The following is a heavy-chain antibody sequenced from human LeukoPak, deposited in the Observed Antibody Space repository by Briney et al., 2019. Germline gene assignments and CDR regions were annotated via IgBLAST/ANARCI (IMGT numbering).Heavy chain of an antibody. V-gene: IGHV4-34*01. Sequence: SETLSLTCAVYGGSFSGYYWSSIRQPPAKGLERIREINHSGRTNYNPSLKSRVAISVDTSKNQFSLKLSSVTAADMAVYYCARGNQPPSGDDYFDYWGQGTLVTVSS. CDR2: INHSGRT. CDR3: ARGNQPPSGDDYFDY. D-gene: IGHD1-14*01. J-gene: IGHJ4*02. CDR1: GGSFSGYY.